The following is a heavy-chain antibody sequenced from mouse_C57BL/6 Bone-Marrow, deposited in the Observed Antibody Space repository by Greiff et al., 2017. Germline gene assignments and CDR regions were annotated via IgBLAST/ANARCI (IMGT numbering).Heavy chain of an antibody. Sequence: VQLQQPGAELVKPGASVKLSCKASGYTFTSYWMHWVKPRPGRGLEWIGRIDTNSGGTTYNETFKSQDTLSGDKPSSTAYMQRSSLTSEDSAVYYCARSPRSYVWYFDVWGTGTTVTVSS. J-gene: IGHJ1*03. D-gene: IGHD1-1*01. CDR1: GYTFTSYW. CDR3: ARSPRSYVWYFDV. V-gene: IGHV1-72*01. CDR2: IDTNSGGT.